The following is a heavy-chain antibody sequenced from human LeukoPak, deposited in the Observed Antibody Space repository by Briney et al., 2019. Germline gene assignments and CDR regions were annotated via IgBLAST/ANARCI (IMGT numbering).Heavy chain of an antibody. CDR1: GFTFSSYA. CDR2: ISGSGGST. CDR3: ATGAHIAVAGSFDY. Sequence: GGSLRLSCAASGFTFSSYAISWVRQAPGKGLEWVSAISGSGGSTYYADSVKGRFTISRDNSKNTLYLQMNSLRAEDTAVYYCATGAHIAVAGSFDYWGQGTLVTVSS. J-gene: IGHJ4*02. D-gene: IGHD6-19*01. V-gene: IGHV3-23*01.